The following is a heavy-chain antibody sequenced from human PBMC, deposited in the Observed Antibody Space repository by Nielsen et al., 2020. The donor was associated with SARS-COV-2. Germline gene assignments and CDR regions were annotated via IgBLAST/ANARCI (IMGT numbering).Heavy chain of an antibody. CDR2: ISYDGSNK. Sequence: GGSLRLSCAVSGFTFSSYGMHWVRQAPGKGLEWVAVISYDGSNKYYADSVKGRFTISRDNSKNTLYLQMNSLRAEDTAVYYCAKDQDAYNFFFDYWGQGTLVTVSS. J-gene: IGHJ4*02. D-gene: IGHD5-24*01. V-gene: IGHV3-30*18. CDR1: GFTFSSYG. CDR3: AKDQDAYNFFFDY.